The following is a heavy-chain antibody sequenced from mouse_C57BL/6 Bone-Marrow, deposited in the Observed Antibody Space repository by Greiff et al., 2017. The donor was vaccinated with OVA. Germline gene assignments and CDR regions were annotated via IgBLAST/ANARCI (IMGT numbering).Heavy chain of an antibody. Sequence: QVQLQQPGAELVMPGASVKLSCKASGYTFTSYWMHWVKQRPGQGLEWIGELDPSDSYTNYNQKFKGKSTLTVDQSSSTAYMQLSSLTSEDSAVYYCAFYYGSSYDRWWFAYWGQGTLVTVSA. CDR3: AFYYGSSYDRWWFAY. CDR1: GYTFTSYW. V-gene: IGHV1-69*01. D-gene: IGHD1-1*01. J-gene: IGHJ3*01. CDR2: LDPSDSYT.